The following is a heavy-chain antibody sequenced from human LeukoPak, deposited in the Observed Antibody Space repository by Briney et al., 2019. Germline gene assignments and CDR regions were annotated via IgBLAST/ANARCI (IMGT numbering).Heavy chain of an antibody. CDR3: ARDYGGKFDY. Sequence: SETLSLTCTVSRGSISSFYWSWIRQPAGKGLEWIGYISYSGNTKYNPSLKSRVTISVDTSKNQFSLKLSSVTAADTAVYYCARDYGGKFDYWGQGTLVTVSS. J-gene: IGHJ4*02. V-gene: IGHV4-59*01. D-gene: IGHD4-23*01. CDR1: RGSISSFY. CDR2: ISYSGNT.